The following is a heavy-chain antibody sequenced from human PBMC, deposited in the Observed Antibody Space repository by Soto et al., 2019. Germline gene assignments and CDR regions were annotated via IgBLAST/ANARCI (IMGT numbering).Heavy chain of an antibody. CDR2: IYHSGST. CDR3: ARAHDYGDSSWFDP. D-gene: IGHD4-17*01. Sequence: PSETLSLTCAVSGGSISSGGYSWGWIRQPPGKGLEWIGYIYHSGSTYYNPSLKSRVTISVDRSKNQFSLKLSSVTAADTAVYYCARAHDYGDSSWFDPWGQGTLVTVSS. V-gene: IGHV4-30-2*01. J-gene: IGHJ5*02. CDR1: GGSISSGGYS.